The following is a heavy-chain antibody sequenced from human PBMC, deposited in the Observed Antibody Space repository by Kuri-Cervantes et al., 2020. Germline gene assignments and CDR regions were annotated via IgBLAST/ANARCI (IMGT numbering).Heavy chain of an antibody. J-gene: IGHJ6*03. D-gene: IGHD1/OR15-1a*01. CDR1: GFASSDHG. Sequence: GESLKISCAASGFASSDHGFHWIRQTLDKGLEWVAFIRHDDGIQYQADSVRGRFTISRDTSKNTLFLHMNNLRPEDAAVYYCAREHSPNNYHMDLWGKGTTVTVSS. CDR3: AREHSPNNYHMDL. CDR2: IRHDDGIQ. V-gene: IGHV3-30*02.